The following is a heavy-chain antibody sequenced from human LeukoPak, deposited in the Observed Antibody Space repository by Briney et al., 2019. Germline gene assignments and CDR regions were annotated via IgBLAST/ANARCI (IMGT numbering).Heavy chain of an antibody. V-gene: IGHV3-23*01. J-gene: IGHJ3*01. CDR2: ISGSGGST. CDR1: GFTFSSDA. CDR3: AKGKINHDGAFDA. Sequence: GGSLRLSCAVSGFTFSSDAMSWVRQAPGKGLEWVSVISGSGGSTYYADSVKGRFTISRDNSKKQLFLQVDSLRVEDTAVYYCAKGKINHDGAFDAWGQGTRVTVSS. D-gene: IGHD5-24*01.